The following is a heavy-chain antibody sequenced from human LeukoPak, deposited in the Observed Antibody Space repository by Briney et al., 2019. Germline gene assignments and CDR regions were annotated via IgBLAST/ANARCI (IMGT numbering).Heavy chain of an antibody. Sequence: AVEVFWKASGSTFSRYAIRWGRQAAGQGLEGMGGLIPIFCTANYAQKFQGRGTITADESPRTASMAPSSMRSADRAVYYCARDWSDCSGGSCYSWFARWGQGTLVTVSS. CDR2: LIPIFCTA. V-gene: IGHV1-69*13. J-gene: IGHJ5*02. CDR3: ARDWSDCSGGSCYSWFAR. D-gene: IGHD2-15*01. CDR1: GSTFSRYA.